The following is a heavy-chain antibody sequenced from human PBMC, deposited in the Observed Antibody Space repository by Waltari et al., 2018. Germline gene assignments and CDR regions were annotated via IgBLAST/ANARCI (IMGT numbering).Heavy chain of an antibody. J-gene: IGHJ6*02. CDR2: IIPIFGTA. V-gene: IGHV1-69*01. CDR3: ASTIFGVVYSLYGMDV. D-gene: IGHD3-3*01. CDR1: GGTFSSYA. Sequence: QVQLVQSGAEVKKPGSSVKVSCKASGGTFSSYAISWVRQAPGQGLEWMGGIIPIFGTANYAQKFQGRVTITADESTSTAYMELSSLRSEDTAVYYCASTIFGVVYSLYGMDVWGQGTTVTVSS.